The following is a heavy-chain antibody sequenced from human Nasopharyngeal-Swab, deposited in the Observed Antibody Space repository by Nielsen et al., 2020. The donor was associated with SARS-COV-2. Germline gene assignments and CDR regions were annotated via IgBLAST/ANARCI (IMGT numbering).Heavy chain of an antibody. CDR1: GGSISSGGYY. Sequence: SETLSLTCTVSGGSISSGGYYWSWIRQPPGKGLEWIGYIYYSGSTNYNPSLKSRVTISVDTSKNQFSLKLSSVTAADTAVYYCARMDTAMATPLNYYYYYGMDVWGQGTTVTVSS. D-gene: IGHD5-18*01. CDR3: ARMDTAMATPLNYYYYYGMDV. J-gene: IGHJ6*02. CDR2: IYYSGST. V-gene: IGHV4-61*08.